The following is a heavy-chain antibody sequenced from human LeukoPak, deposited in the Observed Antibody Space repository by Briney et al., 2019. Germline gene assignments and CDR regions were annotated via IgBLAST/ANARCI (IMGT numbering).Heavy chain of an antibody. CDR3: AKQSWGSTYYFDY. Sequence: GGSLILSCAASGFTLSSYGMHWVRQAPGKGLEWVAVISYDGSNKYYADSVKGRFTISRDNSKNTLYLQMNSLRAEDTAVYYCAKQSWGSTYYFDYWGQGTLVTVSS. J-gene: IGHJ4*02. V-gene: IGHV3-30*18. D-gene: IGHD7-27*01. CDR2: ISYDGSNK. CDR1: GFTLSSYG.